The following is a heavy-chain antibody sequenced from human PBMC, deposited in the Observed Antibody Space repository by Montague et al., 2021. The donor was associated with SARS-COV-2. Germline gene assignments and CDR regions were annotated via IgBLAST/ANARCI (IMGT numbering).Heavy chain of an antibody. D-gene: IGHD3-3*01. V-gene: IGHV4-39*01. Sequence: SETLSLTCTVSGDSFSTISYYWGWIRQTPGKGLEWIGSIYYSGSSYYTSSLKSRVTISIDTSKNQFSLKLTSVTAADTAVYYCARHHSIFGVVLLSRRNWFGPWGQGTPVTVSS. CDR3: ARHHSIFGVVLLSRRNWFGP. J-gene: IGHJ5*02. CDR1: GDSFSTISYY. CDR2: IYYSGSS.